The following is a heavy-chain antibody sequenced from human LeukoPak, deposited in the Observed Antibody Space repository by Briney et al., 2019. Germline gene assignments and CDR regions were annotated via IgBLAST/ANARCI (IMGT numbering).Heavy chain of an antibody. V-gene: IGHV4-59*12. J-gene: IGHJ6*03. Sequence: PSETLSLTCNVSGGSINSYYWGWFRQPPGKRLESIGYIYYSGRTTYNPSLKSRVTISVDTSTNQISLQLTSVTAADTAVYHCARTARGSSYDSLGNRRDFYYYMDVWGKGITVTVSS. CDR1: GGSINSYY. D-gene: IGHD5-18*01. CDR2: IYYSGRT. CDR3: ARTARGSSYDSLGNRRDFYYYMDV.